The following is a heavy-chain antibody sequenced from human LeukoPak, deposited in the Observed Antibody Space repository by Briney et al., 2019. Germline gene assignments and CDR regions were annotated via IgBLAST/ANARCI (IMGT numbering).Heavy chain of an antibody. Sequence: SVKVSCKASGGTFSSYAISWVRQAPGQGLEWMGRIIPILGIANYAQKFQGRVTITADKSTSTAYMEPSSLRSEDTAVYYCARDRDSSGYRYYFDYWGQGTLVTVSS. CDR3: ARDRDSSGYRYYFDY. CDR1: GGTFSSYA. J-gene: IGHJ4*02. V-gene: IGHV1-69*04. CDR2: IIPILGIA. D-gene: IGHD3-22*01.